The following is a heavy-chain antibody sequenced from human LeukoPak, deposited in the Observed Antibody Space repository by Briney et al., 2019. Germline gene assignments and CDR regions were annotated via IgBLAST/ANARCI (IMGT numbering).Heavy chain of an antibody. CDR1: GGSISSYY. CDR3: ARSALYCTNGVCDYYYYYYMDV. J-gene: IGHJ6*03. V-gene: IGHV4-4*09. CDR2: INTSGST. D-gene: IGHD2-8*01. Sequence: SETLSLTCTVSGGSISSYYWSWVRQPPGKGLEWIGYINTSGSTNYNPSLKSRVTISVDTSKNQFSLKLSSVTAADTAVYYCARSALYCTNGVCDYYYYYYMDVWGKGTTVTVSS.